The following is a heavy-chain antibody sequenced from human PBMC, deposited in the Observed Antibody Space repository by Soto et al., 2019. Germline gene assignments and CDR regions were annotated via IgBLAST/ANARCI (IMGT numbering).Heavy chain of an antibody. J-gene: IGHJ4*02. Sequence: QVQLVQSGAEVKKPGASVKVSCKASGYTFTSYAMQWVRQAPGQRLEWMGWINAGNGNTKYSQKFQGRVTITRDTPASTANMELSSLRSEDTAVHYCARGPGGPAAPGDYWGQGTLVTVSS. CDR3: ARGPGGPAAPGDY. CDR1: GYTFTSYA. CDR2: INAGNGNT. V-gene: IGHV1-3*01. D-gene: IGHD2-15*01.